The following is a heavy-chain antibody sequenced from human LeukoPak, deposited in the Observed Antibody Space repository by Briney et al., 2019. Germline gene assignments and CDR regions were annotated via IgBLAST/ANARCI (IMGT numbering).Heavy chain of an antibody. CDR2: IYTSGST. CDR3: ARGQRTYYYDSSGTRLPGSSAAEN. V-gene: IGHV4-4*07. J-gene: IGHJ4*02. Sequence: SETLSLTCTVSGGSISSYYWSWIRQPAGKGLEWIGRIYTSGSTNYNPSLKSRVTMSVDTSKNQFSLKLSSVTAADTAVYYCARGQRTYYYDSSGTRLPGSSAAENWGQGTLVTVSS. D-gene: IGHD3-22*01. CDR1: GGSISSYY.